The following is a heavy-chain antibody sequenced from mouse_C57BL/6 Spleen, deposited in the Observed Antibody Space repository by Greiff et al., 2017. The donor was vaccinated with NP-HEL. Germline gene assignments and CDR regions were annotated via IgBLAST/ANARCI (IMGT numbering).Heavy chain of an antibody. D-gene: IGHD1-1*01. V-gene: IGHV1-64*01. CDR2: IHPNSGST. J-gene: IGHJ1*03. Sequence: QVQLQQPGAELVKPGASVKLSCKASGYTFTSYWMHWVKQRPGQGLEWIGMIHPNSGSTNYNEKFKSKATLTVDKSSSTAYMQLSSLTSEDSAVYYCARGGFTTVVATGYFDVWGTGTTVTVSS. CDR3: ARGGFTTVVATGYFDV. CDR1: GYTFTSYW.